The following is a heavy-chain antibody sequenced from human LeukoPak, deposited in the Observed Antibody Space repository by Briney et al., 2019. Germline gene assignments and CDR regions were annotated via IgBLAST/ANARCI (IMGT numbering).Heavy chain of an antibody. D-gene: IGHD5-18*01. CDR2: SDPEDGER. J-gene: IGHJ4*02. CDR3: VTGFTTMAVDY. V-gene: IGHV1-24*01. CDR1: GKTLSDLS. Sequence: ASVKVSCKVSGKTLSDLSIHWLRQPPGKGLEWLGGSDPEDGERIYAQMFQGRVTMTEDTSIDTAYMELSSLRSEDTAVYYCVTGFTTMAVDYWGQGTLVTVSP.